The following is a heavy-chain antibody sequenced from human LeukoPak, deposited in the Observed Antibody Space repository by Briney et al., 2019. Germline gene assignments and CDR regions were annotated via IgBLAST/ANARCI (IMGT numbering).Heavy chain of an antibody. D-gene: IGHD3-22*01. V-gene: IGHV3-21*01. CDR3: ARGSDYYDSSGYYPAY. CDR2: ISSSSSYI. J-gene: IGHJ4*02. Sequence: GGSLRLSCAASGFTFSSSAMSWVRQAPGKGLEWVSSISSSSSYIYYADSVKGRFTISRDNAKNSLYLQMNSLRAEDTAVYYCARGSDYYDSSGYYPAYWGQGTLVTVSS. CDR1: GFTFSSSA.